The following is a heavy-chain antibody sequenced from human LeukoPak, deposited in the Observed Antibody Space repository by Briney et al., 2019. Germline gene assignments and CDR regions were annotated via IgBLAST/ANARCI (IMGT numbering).Heavy chain of an antibody. D-gene: IGHD5-12*01. V-gene: IGHV4-39*07. CDR1: GGSISSSSYY. J-gene: IGHJ3*02. CDR3: ARGGYSGLTI. CDR2: INHSGST. Sequence: PSETLSLTCTVSGGSISSSSYYWGWIRQPPGKGLEWIGEINHSGSTNYNPSLKSRVTISVDTSKNQFSLKLSSVTAADTAVYYCARGGYSGLTIWGQGTMVTVSS.